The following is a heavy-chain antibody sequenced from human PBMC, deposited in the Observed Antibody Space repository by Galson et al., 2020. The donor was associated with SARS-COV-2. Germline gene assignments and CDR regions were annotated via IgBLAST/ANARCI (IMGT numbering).Heavy chain of an antibody. D-gene: IGHD2-8*01. Sequence: SETMSPTCALYGASSSGYYSSWNRQPQGKGMEWIGEIHSSGHTNYNPSLKRRVPISVDTAKNHSALKLSSVNAADTAVYYCAREENCFLVSAASRMCYFDVWGRGTLATVSS. CDR1: GASSSGYY. CDR3: AREENCFLVSAASRMCYFDV. V-gene: IGHV4-34*01. CDR2: IHSSGHT. J-gene: IGHJ4*02.